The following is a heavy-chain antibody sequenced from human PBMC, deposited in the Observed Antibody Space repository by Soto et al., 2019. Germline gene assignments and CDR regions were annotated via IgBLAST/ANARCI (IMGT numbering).Heavy chain of an antibody. CDR2: INAGNGNT. D-gene: IGHD3-16*01. Sequence: ASVKVSCKASGYTFTSYAMHWVRQAPGQRLEWMGWINAGNGNTKYSQKFQGRVTMTRNTSISTAYMELSSLRSEDTAVYYCARVGGVISYYMDVWGKGTTVTVSS. J-gene: IGHJ6*03. CDR1: GYTFTSYA. V-gene: IGHV1-3*01. CDR3: ARVGGVISYYMDV.